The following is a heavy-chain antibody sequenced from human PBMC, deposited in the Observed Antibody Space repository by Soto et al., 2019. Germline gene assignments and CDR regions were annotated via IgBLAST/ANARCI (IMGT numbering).Heavy chain of an antibody. D-gene: IGHD3-10*01. CDR1: GFSLSASGVA. J-gene: IGHJ4*02. CDR2: IYWDDDK. V-gene: IGHV2-5*02. Sequence: QITLKESGPTLVKPTQTLTLTCTFSGFSLSASGVAVGWIRQPPGKALEWLALIYWDDDKLYSPSLKSRVTLTKDTSKHQVVLTMTNMDPVDTATYYCAHRRGRGSMEFDYWGQGTLVTVSS. CDR3: AHRRGRGSMEFDY.